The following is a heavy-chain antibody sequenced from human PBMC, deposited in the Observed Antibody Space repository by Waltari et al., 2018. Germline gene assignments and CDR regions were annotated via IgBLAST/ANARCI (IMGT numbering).Heavy chain of an antibody. J-gene: IGHJ4*02. D-gene: IGHD6-13*01. Sequence: QVQLQESGPGLVKPSETLSLTCAVSGYSISSGYYLGWIRQPPGKGLEWIGSIDHSGSTYYNPSLKSRVTISVDTSKNQFSLKLSSVTAADTAVYYCARVSIAAAGTTFDYWGQGTLVTVSS. CDR3: ARVSIAAAGTTFDY. V-gene: IGHV4-38-2*01. CDR2: IDHSGST. CDR1: GYSISSGYY.